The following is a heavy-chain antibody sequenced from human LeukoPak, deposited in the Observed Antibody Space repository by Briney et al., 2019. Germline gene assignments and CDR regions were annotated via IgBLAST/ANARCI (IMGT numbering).Heavy chain of an antibody. CDR1: GFTFSSYV. CDR3: ARDVVPAAIVGYYYYGMDV. Sequence: GGSLTLPCAASGFTFSSYVMHWVRQAPGKGLEWVAVISYDGSNKYYADSVKGRFTISRDNSKNTLYLQMNSLRAEDTAVYYCARDVVPAAIVGYYYYGMDVWGKGTTVTVSS. V-gene: IGHV3-30*04. D-gene: IGHD2-2*01. CDR2: ISYDGSNK. J-gene: IGHJ6*04.